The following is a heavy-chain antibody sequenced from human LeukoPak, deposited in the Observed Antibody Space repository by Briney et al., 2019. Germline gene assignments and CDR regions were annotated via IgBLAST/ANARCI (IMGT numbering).Heavy chain of an antibody. J-gene: IGHJ4*02. D-gene: IGHD3-10*01. Sequence: ASVKVSCKASGYTFTGYYMHWVRHAPGQGLEWMGWINPNSGGTNYAQKFQGRVTMTRDTSISTAYMELSRLRSDDTAVYYCARATMVRGVISPYWGQGTLVTVSS. CDR2: INPNSGGT. CDR1: GYTFTGYY. V-gene: IGHV1-2*02. CDR3: ARATMVRGVISPY.